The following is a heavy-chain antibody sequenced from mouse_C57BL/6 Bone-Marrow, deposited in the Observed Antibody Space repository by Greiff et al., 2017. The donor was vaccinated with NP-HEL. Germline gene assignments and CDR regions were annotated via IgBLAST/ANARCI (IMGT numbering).Heavy chain of an antibody. CDR3: ARGGWGLRRGFAY. V-gene: IGHV1-42*01. CDR2: INPSTGGT. J-gene: IGHJ3*01. Sequence: EVQLQQSGPELVKPGASVKISCKASGYSFTGYYMNWVKQSPEKSLEWIGEINPSTGGTTYNQKFKAKATLTVDKSSSTAYMQLKSLTSEDSAVYYCARGGWGLRRGFAYWGQGTLVTVSA. CDR1: GYSFTGYY. D-gene: IGHD2-4*01.